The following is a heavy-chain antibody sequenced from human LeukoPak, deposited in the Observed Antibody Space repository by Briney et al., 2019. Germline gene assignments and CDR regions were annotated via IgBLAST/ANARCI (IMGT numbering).Heavy chain of an antibody. D-gene: IGHD3-9*01. CDR2: INLDGTIT. CDR1: GYIFSNYW. CDR3: TKDLTGPLDY. Sequence: GGSLRLSCAASGYIFSNYWMHWVRQAPGKGLVWVSRINLDGTITNYADSVKGRFTISRDNTKNTLYLQTSSLRADDTAVYYCTKDLTGPLDYWGQGTLVTVSS. J-gene: IGHJ4*02. V-gene: IGHV3-74*01.